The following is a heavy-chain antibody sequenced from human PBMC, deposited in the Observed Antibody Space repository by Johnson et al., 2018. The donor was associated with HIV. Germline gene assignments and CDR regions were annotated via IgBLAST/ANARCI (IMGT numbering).Heavy chain of an antibody. Sequence: VQVVESGGGVVQPGRSLRLSCAASGFTFSSYGMHWVRQAPGKGLEWVAVISYDGSNKYYVDSLKGRFTISRDNSKNTLYLQMNSLRAEDTALYYCAKAYHSVNDAFDIWGQGTMVTVSS. CDR1: GFTFSSYG. J-gene: IGHJ3*02. CDR3: AKAYHSVNDAFDI. CDR2: ISYDGSNK. V-gene: IGHV3-30*18.